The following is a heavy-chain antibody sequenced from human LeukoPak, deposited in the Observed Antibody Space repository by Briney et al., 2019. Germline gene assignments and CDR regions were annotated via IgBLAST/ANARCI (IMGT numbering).Heavy chain of an antibody. J-gene: IGHJ5*02. D-gene: IGHD5-24*01. CDR3: ARAGEMATIINWFDP. CDR1: TFIFSEYA. CDR2: ISSSSSYI. V-gene: IGHV3-21*01. Sequence: TGGSLRLSCAASTFIFSEYAMDWVRQAPGKGLEWVSSISSSSSYIYYADSVKGRFTISRDNAKNSLYLQMNSLRAEDTAVYYCARAGEMATIINWFDPWGQGTLVTVSS.